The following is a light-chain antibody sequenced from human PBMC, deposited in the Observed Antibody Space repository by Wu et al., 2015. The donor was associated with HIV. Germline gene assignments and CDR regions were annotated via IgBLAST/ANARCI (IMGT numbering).Light chain of an antibody. CDR1: ESVSNTY. CDR3: QQCSNWPPIT. J-gene: IGKJ5*01. CDR2: GAS. V-gene: IGKV3D-20*02. Sequence: DIVLTQSPGTLSLSPGERATLSCRASESVSNTYLAWYQRKPGQAPRLLIYGASSRATGIPDRFSGSGSGTDFTLTISSLEPEDFAVYYCQQCSNWPPITFGQGTRLEIK.